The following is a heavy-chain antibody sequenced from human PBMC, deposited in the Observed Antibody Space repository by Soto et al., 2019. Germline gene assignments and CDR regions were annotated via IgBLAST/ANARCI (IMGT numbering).Heavy chain of an antibody. J-gene: IGHJ6*02. CDR1: GFTVSDHY. CDR3: AREMLYYYDSSGPMDV. Sequence: QVQLVESGGGLVKPGGSLRLSCAASGFTVSDHYMSWIRQAPGKGLEWVSYISGSSGYTNYADSVKGRFTISRDNAKNSLYLQMNSLRAEDTAVYYCAREMLYYYDSSGPMDVWGQGTPVTVSS. CDR2: ISGSSGYT. V-gene: IGHV3-11*06. D-gene: IGHD3-22*01.